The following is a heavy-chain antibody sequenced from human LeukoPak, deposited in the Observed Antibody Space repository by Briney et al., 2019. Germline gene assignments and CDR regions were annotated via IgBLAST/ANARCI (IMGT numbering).Heavy chain of an antibody. CDR2: IYTSGST. J-gene: IGHJ3*02. CDR3: ASSSSAYYDFWSGKTDALDI. D-gene: IGHD3-3*01. V-gene: IGHV4-4*09. CDR1: GGSISSYY. Sequence: SETLSLTCTVSGGSISSYYWSWIRQPPGKGLEWIGYIYTSGSTNYNPSLKSRVTISVDTSKNQFSLKLSSVTAADTAVYYCASSSSAYYDFWSGKTDALDIWGQGTMVTVSS.